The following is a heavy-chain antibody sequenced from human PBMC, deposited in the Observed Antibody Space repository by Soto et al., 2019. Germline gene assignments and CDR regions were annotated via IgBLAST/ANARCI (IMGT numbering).Heavy chain of an antibody. Sequence: ETLSLTCAVYGGSFSGYYWSWIRQPPGKGLEWIGEINHSGITSYNPALQSRVTRAVDTFNNHFSLKLSFVTAADTAVYYCAIGFQWLVTYYYDGMDVWDQGTTVTVSS. V-gene: IGHV4-34*01. CDR1: GGSFSGYY. D-gene: IGHD6-19*01. CDR2: INHSGIT. J-gene: IGHJ6*02. CDR3: AIGFQWLVTYYYDGMDV.